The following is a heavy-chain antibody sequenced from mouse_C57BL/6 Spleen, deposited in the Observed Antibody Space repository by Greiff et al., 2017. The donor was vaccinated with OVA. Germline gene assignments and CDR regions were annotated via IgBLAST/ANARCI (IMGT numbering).Heavy chain of an antibody. J-gene: IGHJ4*01. CDR2: INPSTGGT. CDR1: GYSFTGYY. D-gene: IGHD2-4*01. Sequence: EVQLQQSGPELVKPGASVKISCKASGYSFTGYYMNWVKQSPEKSLEWIGEINPSTGGTTYNQKFKAKAKLTVDKSSSTAYMQLKRLTSEDSAVYYCARGTRITGGGYYYAMDYWGQGTSVTVSS. CDR3: ARGTRITGGGYYYAMDY. V-gene: IGHV1-42*01.